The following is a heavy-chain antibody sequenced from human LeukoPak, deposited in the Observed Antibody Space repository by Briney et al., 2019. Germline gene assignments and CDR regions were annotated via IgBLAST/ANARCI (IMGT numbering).Heavy chain of an antibody. V-gene: IGHV4-4*07. D-gene: IGHD4/OR15-4a*01. CDR1: GGSISNFF. J-gene: IGHJ3*02. CDR2: IYSSGIS. Sequence: SETLSLTCAVSGGSISNFFWSWVRQPAGKGLECIGRIYSSGISYYNPSLKSRVTMSVDMSKNQFSLRLTSVTAADTAVCYCARGYGEATREALDIWGLGTMVTVSS. CDR3: ARGYGEATREALDI.